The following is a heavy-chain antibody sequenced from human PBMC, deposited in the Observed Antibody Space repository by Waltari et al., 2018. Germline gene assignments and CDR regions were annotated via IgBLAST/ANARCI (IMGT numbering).Heavy chain of an antibody. Sequence: EVQLVESGGGLVKPGGSLRLSCAASGFTFSSYSMNWVRQAPGKGLEWVSSISSSISYIYYADSVKGRFTISRDNAKNSLYLQMNSLRAEDTAVYYCARDLITIFGVPLDVWGKGTTVTISS. D-gene: IGHD3-3*01. CDR1: GFTFSSYS. CDR3: ARDLITIFGVPLDV. V-gene: IGHV3-21*01. J-gene: IGHJ6*04. CDR2: ISSSISYI.